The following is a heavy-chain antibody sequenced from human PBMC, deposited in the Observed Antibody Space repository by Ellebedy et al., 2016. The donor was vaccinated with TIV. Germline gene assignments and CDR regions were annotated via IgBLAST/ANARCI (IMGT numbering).Heavy chain of an antibody. Sequence: GGSLRLSCVASGFTFSDPNMDWVRQVPGGGLEWVARTRNRDNAYRTEYAASVRGRFTISRDASENFLYLQMNSLKVEDTAVYYCTRGSGGAPPFESWGQGTLVTVSS. V-gene: IGHV3-72*01. CDR1: GFTFSDPN. CDR2: TRNRDNAYRT. CDR3: TRGSGGAPPFES. J-gene: IGHJ4*02. D-gene: IGHD3-16*01.